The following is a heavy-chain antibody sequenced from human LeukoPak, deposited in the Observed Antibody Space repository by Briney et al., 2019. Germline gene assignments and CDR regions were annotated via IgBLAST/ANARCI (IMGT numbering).Heavy chain of an antibody. D-gene: IGHD2-21*02. CDR1: GFTVSSNY. J-gene: IGHJ4*02. V-gene: IGHV3-66*01. Sequence: GGSLRLSCAASGFTVSSNYMSWVRQAPGKGLEWVSVIYSGGSTYYADSVKGRFTISRDNSKNTLYLQMNSLRAEDTAVYYCARFHCGGDCYSGFFDYWGQGTLVTVSS. CDR2: IYSGGST. CDR3: ARFHCGGDCYSGFFDY.